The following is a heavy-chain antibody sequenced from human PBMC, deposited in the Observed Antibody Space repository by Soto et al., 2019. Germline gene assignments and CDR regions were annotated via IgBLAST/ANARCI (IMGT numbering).Heavy chain of an antibody. Sequence: GGSLRLSCAASGFTFSSYSMNWVRQAPGKGLEWVSSISSSSSYIYYADSVKGRFTISRDNAKNSLYLQMNSLRAEDTAVYYCARDATDADNSLPDYWGQGTLVTVSS. CDR2: ISSSSSYI. CDR1: GFTFSSYS. J-gene: IGHJ4*02. CDR3: ARDATDADNSLPDY. V-gene: IGHV3-21*01. D-gene: IGHD2-2*01.